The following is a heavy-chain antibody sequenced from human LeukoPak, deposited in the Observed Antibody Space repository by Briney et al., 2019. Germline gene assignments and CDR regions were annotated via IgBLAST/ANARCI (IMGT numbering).Heavy chain of an antibody. CDR2: ISSIGSTV. CDR1: GYSFRTYE. Sequence: PGGSLRLSCAASGYSFRTYEMNWVRQAPGKGLEWVAYISSIGSTVYYADSVKGRFTISRDNAKNSLYLQMNSLRAEDTAVYYCARSTDYFTYFGLWGRGSLVTVSS. D-gene: IGHD2/OR15-2a*01. J-gene: IGHJ2*01. V-gene: IGHV3-48*03. CDR3: ARSTDYFTYFGL.